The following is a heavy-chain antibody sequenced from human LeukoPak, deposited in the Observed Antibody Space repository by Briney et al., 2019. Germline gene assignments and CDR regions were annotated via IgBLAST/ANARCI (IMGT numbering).Heavy chain of an antibody. CDR3: AKKRSGEMATIYYFDY. J-gene: IGHJ4*02. CDR1: GFTFSSYA. D-gene: IGHD5-24*01. Sequence: PGGSLRLSCAASGFTFSSYAMSWVRQAPGKGLEWVSAISGSGGSTYYADSVKGRFTISRDNSKNTLYLQMNSLRAEDTAVYYCAKKRSGEMATIYYFDYWGQGTLVTVPS. CDR2: ISGSGGST. V-gene: IGHV3-23*01.